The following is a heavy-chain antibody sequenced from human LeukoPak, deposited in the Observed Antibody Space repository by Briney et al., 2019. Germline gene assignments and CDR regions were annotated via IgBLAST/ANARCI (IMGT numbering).Heavy chain of an antibody. Sequence: GASVKVSCKASGYTFTSYGISWVRQALGQGLEWMGWISAYNGNTNYAQKLQGRVTVTTDTSTSTAYMELRSLRSDDTAVYYCARSLYYYDSSGTTAAFDIWGQGTMVTVSS. CDR2: ISAYNGNT. V-gene: IGHV1-18*01. D-gene: IGHD3-22*01. J-gene: IGHJ3*02. CDR1: GYTFTSYG. CDR3: ARSLYYYDSSGTTAAFDI.